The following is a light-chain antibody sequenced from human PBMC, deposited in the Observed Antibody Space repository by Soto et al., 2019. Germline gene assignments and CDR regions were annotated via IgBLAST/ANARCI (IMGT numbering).Light chain of an antibody. Sequence: EIVMTQSPATLSVSPGDRATLSCRASRSLSTNLAWYQQRPGQAPRLLIYGASTRATGIPARFSGSGSGTDFTLTISSLEPEDFAVYYCQQRSNWPPTFGQGTKVDIK. CDR2: GAS. CDR3: QQRSNWPPT. CDR1: RSLSTN. V-gene: IGKV3-15*01. J-gene: IGKJ1*01.